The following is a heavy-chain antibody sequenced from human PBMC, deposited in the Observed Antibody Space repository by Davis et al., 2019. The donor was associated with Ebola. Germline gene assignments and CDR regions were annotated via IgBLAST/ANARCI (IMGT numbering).Heavy chain of an antibody. V-gene: IGHV3-64*04. CDR2: ISSNGGST. CDR3: AKGGYFDSLEIDS. Sequence: PGGSLRLSCSASGFTFSSYAMHWVRQAPGKGLEYVSAISSNGGSTYYADSVKGRFTISRDNSKNTLYLQMNSLRAEDTAVYYCAKGGYFDSLEIDSWGQGTLVTVSS. J-gene: IGHJ4*02. CDR1: GFTFSSYA. D-gene: IGHD3-9*01.